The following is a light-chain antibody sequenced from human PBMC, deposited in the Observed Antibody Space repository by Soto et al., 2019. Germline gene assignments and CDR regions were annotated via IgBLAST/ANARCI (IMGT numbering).Light chain of an antibody. V-gene: IGKV3-20*01. Sequence: EIVLTQSPGTLSLSPGERATLSCRASQSVSSSYLAWYQQKPGQAPRLLIYGASSRATAIPDRFSGSGSGIDFTLTISRLEPEDFAVYYCQQFGSSPRGTFGQGTKVEIK. J-gene: IGKJ1*01. CDR2: GAS. CDR3: QQFGSSPRGT. CDR1: QSVSSSY.